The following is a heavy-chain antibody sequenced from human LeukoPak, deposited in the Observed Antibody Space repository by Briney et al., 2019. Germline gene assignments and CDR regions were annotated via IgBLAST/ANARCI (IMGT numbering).Heavy chain of an antibody. CDR1: GFTFYNYA. Sequence: RGGSLRLSCAASGFTFYNYAMHWVRQAPGKGLEWLSIISWNSGYIGYADSVKGRFTISRDNAKKSLDLQMNSLRAEDTAFYYCAKVRGTYSSGYFFDYWGQGTLVTVSS. V-gene: IGHV3-9*01. D-gene: IGHD6-19*01. CDR2: ISWNSGYI. J-gene: IGHJ4*02. CDR3: AKVRGTYSSGYFFDY.